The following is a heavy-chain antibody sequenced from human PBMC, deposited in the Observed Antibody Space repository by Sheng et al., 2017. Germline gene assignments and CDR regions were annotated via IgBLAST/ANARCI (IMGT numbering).Heavy chain of an antibody. CDR3: ANVVVPAAIVVRTGYYFDY. J-gene: IGHJ4*02. D-gene: IGHD2-2*02. Sequence: EVQLLESGGGLVQPGGSLRLSCAASGFTFSSYAMSWVRQAPGKGLEWVSAISGSGGSTYYADSVKGRFTISRDNSKNTLYLQMNSLRAEDTAVYYCANVVVPAAIVVRTGYYFDYWGQGTLVTVSS. CDR2: ISGSGGST. V-gene: IGHV3-23*01. CDR1: GFTFSSYA.